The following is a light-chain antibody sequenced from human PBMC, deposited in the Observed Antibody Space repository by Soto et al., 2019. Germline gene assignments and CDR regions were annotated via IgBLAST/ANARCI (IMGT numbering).Light chain of an antibody. V-gene: IGKV3-20*01. Sequence: EIVLTQSPGTLSLSPGERATLSCRASQSVSSYLAWYQQKPGQAPRLLIYGSSNRATGIPDRFSGSGSGTDFTLTISRLEPEDFAIYYCQQYGSSQTFGQGTKVDIK. CDR3: QQYGSSQT. CDR1: QSVSSY. CDR2: GSS. J-gene: IGKJ1*01.